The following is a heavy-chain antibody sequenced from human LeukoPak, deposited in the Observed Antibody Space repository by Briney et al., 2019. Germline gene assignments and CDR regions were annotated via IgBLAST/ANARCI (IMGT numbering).Heavy chain of an antibody. V-gene: IGHV1-8*03. CDR1: GYTFTSYD. J-gene: IGHJ4*02. D-gene: IGHD3-16*02. CDR3: ARLGELSSDDY. CDR2: MNPNSGNT. Sequence: GASVKVSCKASGYTFTSYDINWVRQATGHGPEWIGWMNPNSGNTGYAQKFRGRVSITRNTSISTAYMELSSLVSEDTAVYYCARLGELSSDDYWGQGTLVTVSS.